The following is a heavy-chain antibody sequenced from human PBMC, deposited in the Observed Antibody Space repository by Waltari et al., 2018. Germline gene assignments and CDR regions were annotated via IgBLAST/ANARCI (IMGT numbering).Heavy chain of an antibody. J-gene: IGHJ4*02. Sequence: EVQLVESGGGLIQPGGSLRLSCAASGFTVSSNYMSWVRQAPGKGLELVSVIYSGGSTYYADSVKGRFTNSRDNSKNTLYLQMNSLRAEDTAVYYCARDNSGWYAGREGGYYWGQGTLVTVSS. CDR2: IYSGGST. CDR1: GFTVSSNY. V-gene: IGHV3-53*01. D-gene: IGHD6-19*01. CDR3: ARDNSGWYAGREGGYY.